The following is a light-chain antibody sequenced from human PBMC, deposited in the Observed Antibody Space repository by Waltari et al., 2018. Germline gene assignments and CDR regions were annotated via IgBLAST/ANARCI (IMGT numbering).Light chain of an antibody. J-gene: IGKJ2*01. Sequence: IQMTKSPSTLSASVGDRVTMTCRASQSVSRWLAWYQQKPGRAPKLLIYKASTLESGVPSRFSGSGSETQFTLTITSLQPDDSATYYCQQYNRYFSFGQGTKVEIK. CDR2: KAS. CDR1: QSVSRW. V-gene: IGKV1-5*03. CDR3: QQYNRYFS.